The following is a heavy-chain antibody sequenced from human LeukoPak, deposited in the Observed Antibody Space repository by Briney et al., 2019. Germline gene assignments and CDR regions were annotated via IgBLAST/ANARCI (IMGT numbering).Heavy chain of an antibody. V-gene: IGHV3-43*01. J-gene: IGHJ4*02. CDR2: ITWNDGST. CDR1: GFSLADYT. D-gene: IGHD3-16*01. Sequence: GRTLRLSCAASGFSLADYTMHWVRQAPGKGLQWVCLITWNDGSTYYADSVKGRFTISRDNSKNTLYLQMNSLKTEDTALYHCAREGATSIYFDYWGQGTLVTVSS. CDR3: AREGATSIYFDY.